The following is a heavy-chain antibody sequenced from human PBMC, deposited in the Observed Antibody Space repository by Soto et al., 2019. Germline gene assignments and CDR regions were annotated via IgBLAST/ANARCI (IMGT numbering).Heavy chain of an antibody. Sequence: EVQLLESGGGLEQRGGSLRLSCAASGFTFSSYAMSWVRQAPGKGLEWVSAISGSGGSTYYADSVKGRFTISRDNSKNTLYLQMNSLRAEDTAVYYCAKHWGYYDSSGYYYVQWYYFDYWGQGTLVTVSS. CDR2: ISGSGGST. J-gene: IGHJ4*02. D-gene: IGHD3-22*01. CDR3: AKHWGYYDSSGYYYVQWYYFDY. CDR1: GFTFSSYA. V-gene: IGHV3-23*01.